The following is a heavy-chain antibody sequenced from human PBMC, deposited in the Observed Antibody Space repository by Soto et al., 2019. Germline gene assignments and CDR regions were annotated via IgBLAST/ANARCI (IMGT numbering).Heavy chain of an antibody. Sequence: SETLSLTCAVYGGSVNGYYWNWIRQPPGKGLGWIGEINHTGGTHYNPSLKSRVTMSVDTSKNQFSLRLSSVTAADTAIYYCATRITVFGLLIPPFDPWGQGTQVTVSS. CDR2: INHTGGT. CDR3: ATRITVFGLLIPPFDP. V-gene: IGHV4-34*01. CDR1: GGSVNGYY. J-gene: IGHJ5*02. D-gene: IGHD3-3*01.